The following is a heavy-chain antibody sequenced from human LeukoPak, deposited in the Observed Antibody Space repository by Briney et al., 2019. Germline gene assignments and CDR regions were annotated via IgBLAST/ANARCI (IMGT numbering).Heavy chain of an antibody. Sequence: ASVTVSCKASGYIFTSYYMHWVRQASGQGLEWMGIINPSGGSTSYAQKFQGRVTMTRDTSTSTVYMELSSLRSEDTAVYYCARVRGMTTVTTTLKDNWFDPWGQGTLVTVSS. CDR2: INPSGGST. J-gene: IGHJ5*02. CDR3: ARVRGMTTVTTTLKDNWFDP. CDR1: GYIFTSYY. V-gene: IGHV1-46*01. D-gene: IGHD4-17*01.